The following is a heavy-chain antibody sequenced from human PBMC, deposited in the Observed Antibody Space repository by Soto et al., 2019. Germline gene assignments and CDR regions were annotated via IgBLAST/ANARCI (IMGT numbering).Heavy chain of an antibody. CDR2: ISYDGSNK. Sequence: GGSLRLSCAASGFTFSSYGMHWVRQAPGKGLEWVAVISYDGSNKYYADSVKGRFTISRDNSKNTLYLQMNSLRAEDTAVYYCAKDYHGYCGGDCYHDAFDIWGQGTMVTVSS. J-gene: IGHJ3*02. CDR3: AKDYHGYCGGDCYHDAFDI. D-gene: IGHD2-21*02. CDR1: GFTFSSYG. V-gene: IGHV3-30*18.